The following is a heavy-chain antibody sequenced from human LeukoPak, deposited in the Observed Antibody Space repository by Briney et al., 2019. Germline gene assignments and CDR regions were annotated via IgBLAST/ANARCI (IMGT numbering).Heavy chain of an antibody. D-gene: IGHD3-3*01. V-gene: IGHV1-69*05. CDR1: GGTFSSYA. Sequence: SVKVSCKASGGTFSSYAISWVRQAPGQGLEWMGGIIPIFGTANYAQNFQGRVTITTDESTSTAYMELNSLRSEDTAVYYCARDTIFGVANGDAFDIWGQGTMVTVSS. CDR3: ARDTIFGVANGDAFDI. J-gene: IGHJ3*02. CDR2: IIPIFGTA.